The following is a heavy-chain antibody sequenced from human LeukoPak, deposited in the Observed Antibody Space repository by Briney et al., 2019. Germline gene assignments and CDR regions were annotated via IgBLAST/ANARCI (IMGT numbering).Heavy chain of an antibody. D-gene: IGHD6-13*01. CDR2: FYHSGSP. Sequence: SEILSLTCTVSSYSISSGYYWVWLRPPPGKGLGCIGSFYHSGSPYYNPSLKSRVTISVDTSKNQFSLELSSVTAADTAVYYCARDYSNSWYYYYYYMDVWGKGTTVTVSS. CDR1: SYSISSGYY. V-gene: IGHV4-38-2*02. J-gene: IGHJ6*03. CDR3: ARDYSNSWYYYYYYMDV.